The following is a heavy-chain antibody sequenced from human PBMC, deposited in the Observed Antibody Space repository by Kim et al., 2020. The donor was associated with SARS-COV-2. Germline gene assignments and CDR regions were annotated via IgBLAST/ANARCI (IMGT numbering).Heavy chain of an antibody. CDR2: VYYTGST. CDR3: ARRHTMSGSYYESWFDP. CDR1: GDSVSSGLSY. V-gene: IGHV4-61*01. D-gene: IGHD1-26*01. Sequence: SETLSLTCTVSGDSVSSGLSYWAWIRQPPGKGLEWIGYVYYTGSTNYNPSLKSRVTISMDTSKNQFSLKLSSVTAADTAVYFCARRHTMSGSYYESWFDPWGQGTLVTVSS. J-gene: IGHJ5*02.